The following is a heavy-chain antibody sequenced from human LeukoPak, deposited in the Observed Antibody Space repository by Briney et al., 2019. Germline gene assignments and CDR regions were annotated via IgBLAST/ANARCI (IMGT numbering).Heavy chain of an antibody. Sequence: GGSLRLSCVGSGFSFSTYWMSWVRQAPGKGLEWVANIKEDGSEKYYVDSVKVRFTMSRDNAKNSVYLQMNRLRVEDPAVYYCAIPPLSGTGSSRPLAGVDVWGQGTTVTVSS. CDR3: AIPPLSGTGSSRPLAGVDV. CDR2: IKEDGSEK. CDR1: GFSFSTYW. D-gene: IGHD3-10*01. J-gene: IGHJ6*02. V-gene: IGHV3-7*01.